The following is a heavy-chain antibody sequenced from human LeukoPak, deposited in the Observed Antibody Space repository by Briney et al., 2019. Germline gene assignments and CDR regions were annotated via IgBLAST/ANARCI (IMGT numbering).Heavy chain of an antibody. Sequence: GGSLRLSFAASGFTVSSNYMSWVRQAPGKGLEWVSVIYSVGRTYYADSVKGRFTISRDNSKNTLYLQMNRLRAEDTAVYYCARRAVDTTFYYYYYMDVWGKGTTVTVSS. D-gene: IGHD4-23*01. V-gene: IGHV3-66*04. CDR3: ARRAVDTTFYYYYYMDV. CDR1: GFTVSSNY. J-gene: IGHJ6*03. CDR2: IYSVGRT.